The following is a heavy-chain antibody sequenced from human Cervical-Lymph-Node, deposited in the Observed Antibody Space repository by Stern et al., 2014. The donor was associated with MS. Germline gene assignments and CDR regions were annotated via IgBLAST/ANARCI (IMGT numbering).Heavy chain of an antibody. CDR3: ARAGLRFLEWPIQYYGMDV. CDR1: GYTFTSYG. D-gene: IGHD3-3*01. Sequence: QDQLVQSGAEVKKPGASVKVSCKASGYTFTSYGISWVRQAPGQGLEWMGWISVSNGNTNYAQKLQGRVTMTTDTSTSTGYMELRSLRSDDTAVYYCARAGLRFLEWPIQYYGMDVWGQGTTVTVSS. J-gene: IGHJ6*02. V-gene: IGHV1-18*01. CDR2: ISVSNGNT.